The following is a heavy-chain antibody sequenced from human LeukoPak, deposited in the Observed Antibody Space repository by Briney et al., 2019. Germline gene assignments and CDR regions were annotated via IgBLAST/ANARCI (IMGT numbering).Heavy chain of an antibody. CDR3: ARSRGWLRAFDY. J-gene: IGHJ4*02. CDR1: GGPISSYY. CDR2: IYYSGST. Sequence: SETLSLTCTVSGGPISSYYWSWIRQPPGKGLEWIGYIYYSGSTNYNPSLKSRVTISVDTSKNQFSLKLSSVTAGDTAVYYCARSRGWLRAFDYWGQGTLVTVSS. D-gene: IGHD5-12*01. V-gene: IGHV4-59*01.